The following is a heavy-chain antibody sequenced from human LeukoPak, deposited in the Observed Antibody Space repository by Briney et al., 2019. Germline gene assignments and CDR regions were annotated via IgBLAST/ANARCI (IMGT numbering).Heavy chain of an antibody. CDR1: GFTFSSYA. V-gene: IGHV3-30-3*01. CDR3: ARDYDSSGYYFDY. Sequence: GGSLRLSCAASGFTFSSYAMHWVRQAPGKGLEWVAVIPYDGSNKYYADSVKGRFTISRDNSKNTLYLQMNSLRAEDTAVYYCARDYDSSGYYFDYWGQGTLVTVSS. J-gene: IGHJ4*02. D-gene: IGHD3-22*01. CDR2: IPYDGSNK.